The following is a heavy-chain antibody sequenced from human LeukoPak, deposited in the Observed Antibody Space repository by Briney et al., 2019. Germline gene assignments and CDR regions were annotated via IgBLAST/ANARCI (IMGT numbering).Heavy chain of an antibody. V-gene: IGHV3-23*01. CDR1: GFTFSNYA. CDR3: AKDHGGRISMRIVVIPRLFDY. D-gene: IGHD3-22*01. CDR2: ISGSGRST. Sequence: GGSLRLSCAASGFTFSNYAMSWVRQTPGKGLEWVSVISGSGRSTYYADSVKGRFTISRDNSNNTLYLQMHSLRAEDTGVYSCAKDHGGRISMRIVVIPRLFDYWGQGTLVTVSS. J-gene: IGHJ4*02.